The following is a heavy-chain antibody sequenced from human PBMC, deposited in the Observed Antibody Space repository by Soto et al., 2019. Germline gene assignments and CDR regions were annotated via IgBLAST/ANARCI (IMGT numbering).Heavy chain of an antibody. V-gene: IGHV4-34*01. CDR2: ISHSGST. CDR3: ARGGTSTYYYDAFDI. Sequence: QVQLQQWGAGLLKPSETLSLTCAFYGGSFTSYYWNWIRQSPGKGLEWIGEISHSGSTNYNPSLKSRATISLDTSNKQFSLSLRSVTAADTAVYYCARGGTSTYYYDAFDIWGQGTVVTVSS. D-gene: IGHD3-22*01. J-gene: IGHJ3*02. CDR1: GGSFTSYY.